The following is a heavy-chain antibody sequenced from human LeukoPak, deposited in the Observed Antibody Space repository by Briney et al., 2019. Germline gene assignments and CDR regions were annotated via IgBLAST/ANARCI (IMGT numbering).Heavy chain of an antibody. CDR2: IYSGGST. CDR1: GFTISSNY. J-gene: IGHJ3*02. CDR3: ARVHSSGWAVDAFDI. D-gene: IGHD6-19*01. Sequence: GGSLRLSCAASGFTISSNYMSWVRQAPGKGLEWVSVIYSGGSTYYADSVKGRFTISRDNSKNTLYLQMNSLRAEDTAVYYCARVHSSGWAVDAFDIWGQGTMVTVSS. V-gene: IGHV3-53*01.